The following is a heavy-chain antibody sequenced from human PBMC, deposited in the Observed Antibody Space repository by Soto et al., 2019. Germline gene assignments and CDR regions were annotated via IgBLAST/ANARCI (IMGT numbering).Heavy chain of an antibody. J-gene: IGHJ6*02. V-gene: IGHV4-31*02. D-gene: IGHD2-21*02. Sequence: WTWPRQHPGKGLEWIGYIYYSGTTYYNPSLKSRVTISVDTSKNQFSLKLSSVTAADTAVYYCARVHGDDDYFYGMDVWGQGTTVTVSS. CDR3: ARVHGDDDYFYGMDV. CDR2: IYYSGTT.